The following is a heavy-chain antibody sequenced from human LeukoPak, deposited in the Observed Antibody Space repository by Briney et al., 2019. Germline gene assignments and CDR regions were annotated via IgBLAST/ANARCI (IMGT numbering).Heavy chain of an antibody. CDR1: GYTFTSYD. J-gene: IGHJ4*02. V-gene: IGHV1-8*01. D-gene: IGHD2-15*01. CDR3: ARGAPGSYCSGGSCPYFDY. CDR2: VNPNSGHT. Sequence: ASVKVSCKASGYTFTSYDVNWVRQATGQGLEWMGWVNPNSGHTGYAQTFQARAAMTTTTSISTAYMALSSLRSEATAVYYCARGAPGSYCSGGSCPYFDYWGQGTLVSVSS.